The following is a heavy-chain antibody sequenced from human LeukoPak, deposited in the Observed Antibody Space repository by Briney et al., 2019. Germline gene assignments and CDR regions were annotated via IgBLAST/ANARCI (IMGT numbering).Heavy chain of an antibody. CDR1: GFTFSSYA. Sequence: PGGSLRLSCAASGFTFSSYAMHWVRQAPGKGLGWVAVISYDGSNKYYADSVKGRFTISRDNSKNTLYLQMNSPRAEDTAVYYCAREGSSPNWFDPWGQGTLVTVSS. CDR2: ISYDGSNK. D-gene: IGHD6-13*01. J-gene: IGHJ5*02. V-gene: IGHV3-30*04. CDR3: AREGSSPNWFDP.